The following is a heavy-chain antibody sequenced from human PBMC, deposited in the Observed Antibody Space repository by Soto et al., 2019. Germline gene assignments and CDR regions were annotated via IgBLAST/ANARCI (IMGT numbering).Heavy chain of an antibody. CDR3: ARAPRYDILTGYYKRGDYFDY. CDR2: IYHSGST. J-gene: IGHJ4*02. D-gene: IGHD3-9*01. CDR1: GGSISSGGYS. Sequence: QLQLQESGSGLVKPSQTLSLTCAVSGGSISSGGYSWSWIQQPPGKGLEWIGYIYHSGSTYYNPSLKSRVTISVDRSKNPFSLKLSSVTAADTAVYYCARAPRYDILTGYYKRGDYFDYWGQGTLVTVSS. V-gene: IGHV4-30-2*01.